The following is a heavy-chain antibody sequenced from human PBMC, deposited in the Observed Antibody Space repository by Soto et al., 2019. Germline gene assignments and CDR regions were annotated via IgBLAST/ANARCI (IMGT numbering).Heavy chain of an antibody. CDR1: GYTFTGYY. CDR3: ARGGEWQQLAEPPPFAY. V-gene: IGHV1-2*04. J-gene: IGHJ4*02. CDR2: INPNSGGT. Sequence: ASVKASCKASGYTFTGYYMHCVRQAPGQGLEWMGWINPNSGGTNYAQKFQGWVTMTRDTSISTAYMELSRLRSDDTAVYYCARGGEWQQLAEPPPFAYWVQGTLVTVSS. D-gene: IGHD6-13*01.